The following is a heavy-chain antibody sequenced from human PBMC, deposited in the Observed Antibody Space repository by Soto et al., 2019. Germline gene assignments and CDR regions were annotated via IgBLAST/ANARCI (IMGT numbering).Heavy chain of an antibody. CDR3: ARDRFAFYCSGGSCKLTPSMLYNWFDP. V-gene: IGHV3-64*02. Sequence: EVQLVESGEGLVQPGGSLRLSCAASGFTFSSYAMHWVRQAPGKGLEYVSAISSNGGSTYYADSVKGRFTISRDNSKNTLYLQMGSLRAEDMAVYYCARDRFAFYCSGGSCKLTPSMLYNWFDPWGQGTLVTVSS. CDR2: ISSNGGST. J-gene: IGHJ5*02. D-gene: IGHD2-15*01. CDR1: GFTFSSYA.